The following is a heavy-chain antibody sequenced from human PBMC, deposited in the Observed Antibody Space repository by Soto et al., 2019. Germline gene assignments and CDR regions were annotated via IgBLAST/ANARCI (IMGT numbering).Heavy chain of an antibody. CDR3: ARRRAGNPDDWFDP. D-gene: IGHD6-13*01. V-gene: IGHV5-51*03. CDR1: GYSFSNYL. J-gene: IGHJ5*02. Sequence: EVQLVQSGAEVKKPGESLKISCKGSGYSFSNYLIVWVRQMPGKGLEWMGIIYPGDSETKYSPSFQGQVTISADKSINTAYLQWISLKASDTAMYYCARRRAGNPDDWFDPWGQGTLVTVSS. CDR2: IYPGDSET.